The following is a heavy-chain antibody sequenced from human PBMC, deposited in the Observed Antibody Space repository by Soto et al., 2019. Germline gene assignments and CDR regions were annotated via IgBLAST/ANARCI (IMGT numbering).Heavy chain of an antibody. Sequence: QVQLVQSGAEVKKPGSSVKVSCKASGGTFSSYAISWVRQAPGQGLEWMGGIIPIFGTANYAQKFQGRVTITADKSTSTAYMELSSLRSEDTAVYYCAREGCSSTSRYAYAYYGMDVWGQGTTVTVSS. CDR1: GGTFSSYA. J-gene: IGHJ6*02. V-gene: IGHV1-69*06. CDR2: IIPIFGTA. CDR3: AREGCSSTSRYAYAYYGMDV. D-gene: IGHD2-2*01.